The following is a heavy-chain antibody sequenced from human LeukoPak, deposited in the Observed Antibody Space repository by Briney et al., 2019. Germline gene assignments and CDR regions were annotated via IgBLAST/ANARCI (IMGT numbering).Heavy chain of an antibody. J-gene: IGHJ4*02. CDR1: GGSFNSYV. CDR3: ARDPCGGDCPFDY. D-gene: IGHD2-21*02. V-gene: IGHV1-69*04. Sequence: GASVKVSCKASGGSFNSYVITWVRQAPGQGLEWMGRIIPILNVANFAQKFQGRVTITADKSTNTAHMELSSLRSEDTAVYYCARDPCGGDCPFDYWGQGTLVTVSS. CDR2: IIPILNVA.